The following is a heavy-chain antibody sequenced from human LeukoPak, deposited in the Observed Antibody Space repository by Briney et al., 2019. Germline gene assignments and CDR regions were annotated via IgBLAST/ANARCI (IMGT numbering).Heavy chain of an antibody. V-gene: IGHV1-2*02. J-gene: IGHJ4*02. Sequence: ASVKVSCKASGYTFTGYYMHWVRQAPGQGLEWMGWINPNSGGTNYAQKFQGRVTMTRDTSISTAYMELSRLRSDDTAVYYCARFHYDFWSGYPTPFDCWGQGTLVTVSS. CDR3: ARFHYDFWSGYPTPFDC. CDR2: INPNSGGT. D-gene: IGHD3-3*01. CDR1: GYTFTGYY.